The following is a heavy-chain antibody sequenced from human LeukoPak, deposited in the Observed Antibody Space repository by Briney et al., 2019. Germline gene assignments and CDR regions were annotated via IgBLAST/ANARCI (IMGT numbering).Heavy chain of an antibody. CDR3: ARDSGGSGYEYRWLDP. CDR1: GYTFTSYG. Sequence: ASVKVSCKASGYTFTSYGISWVRQAPGQGLEWMGWISACCGNANYAQKLQGRVTLTADTSTSTVYMELSSLRSEDTAVYYCARDSGGSGYEYRWLDPWGQGTLVTVSS. J-gene: IGHJ5*02. D-gene: IGHD5-12*01. CDR2: ISACCGNA. V-gene: IGHV1-18*01.